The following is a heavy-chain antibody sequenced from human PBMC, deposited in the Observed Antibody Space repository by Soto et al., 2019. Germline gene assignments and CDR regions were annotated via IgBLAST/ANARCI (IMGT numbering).Heavy chain of an antibody. Sequence: GESLKISCKGSGYSFTSYWIGWVRQMPGKGLEWMGIVYPGDSDTRLSPSFQGQVTMSVDRSISTAYLQWSSLKASDTAIYYCARRVGWSFDYWGQGTLVTVS. J-gene: IGHJ4*02. CDR2: VYPGDSDT. CDR1: GYSFTSYW. D-gene: IGHD6-19*01. CDR3: ARRVGWSFDY. V-gene: IGHV5-51*01.